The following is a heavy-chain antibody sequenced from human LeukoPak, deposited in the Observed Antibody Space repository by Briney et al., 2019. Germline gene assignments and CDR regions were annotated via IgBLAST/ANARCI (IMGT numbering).Heavy chain of an antibody. Sequence: SETLSLTCAVYGGSFSGYYWSWIRQPPGKGLEWIGEINHSGSTNYNPSLKSRVTISVDTSKNQFSLKLSSVTAADTAVYYCARLTLYYDFWSGYYKSYYFDYWGQGNLVTVSS. V-gene: IGHV4-34*01. CDR1: GGSFSGYY. CDR2: INHSGST. J-gene: IGHJ4*02. CDR3: ARLTLYYDFWSGYYKSYYFDY. D-gene: IGHD3-3*01.